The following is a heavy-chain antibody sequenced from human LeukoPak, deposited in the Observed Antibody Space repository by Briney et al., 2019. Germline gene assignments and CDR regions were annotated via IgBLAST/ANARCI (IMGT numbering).Heavy chain of an antibody. CDR2: FHPGDSES. D-gene: IGHD3-22*01. CDR3: ARTIAFYYDSSSYMDF. V-gene: IGHV5-51*01. Sequence: GESLKISCKGSGYIFNSHWIGWVRRMPGEGLEWMGIFHPGDSESRYSPSFQGQVTMSADQSITTAYLQWNSLKASDTAMYFCARTIAFYYDSSSYMDFWGQGTLVTVSS. J-gene: IGHJ4*02. CDR1: GYIFNSHW.